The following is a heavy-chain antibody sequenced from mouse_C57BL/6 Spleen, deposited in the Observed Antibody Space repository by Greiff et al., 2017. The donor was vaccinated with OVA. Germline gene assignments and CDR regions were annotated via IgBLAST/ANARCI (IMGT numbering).Heavy chain of an antibody. J-gene: IGHJ4*01. CDR1: GFTFSSYT. CDR3: ARHVDYPYYAMDY. V-gene: IGHV5-9*01. D-gene: IGHD2-4*01. Sequence: EVMLVESGGGLVKPGGSLKLSCAASGFTFSSYTMSWVRQTPEKRLEWVATISGGGGNTYYPDSVKGRFTISRDNAKNTLYLQMSSLRSEDTALYYCARHVDYPYYAMDYWGQGTSVTVSS. CDR2: ISGGGGNT.